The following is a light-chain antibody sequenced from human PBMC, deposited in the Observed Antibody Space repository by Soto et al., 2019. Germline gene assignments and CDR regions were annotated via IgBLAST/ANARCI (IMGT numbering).Light chain of an antibody. J-gene: IGKJ5*01. Sequence: AIQLTQSPSSLSASVGDRVTITCRASQGISSALAWYQQKPGKAPKLLIYDASSLESGVPSRFSGSGSGTDFTLTSGSLQPEDFATYYCQQFNSYPITFGQGTRLEIK. CDR1: QGISSA. V-gene: IGKV1-13*02. CDR3: QQFNSYPIT. CDR2: DAS.